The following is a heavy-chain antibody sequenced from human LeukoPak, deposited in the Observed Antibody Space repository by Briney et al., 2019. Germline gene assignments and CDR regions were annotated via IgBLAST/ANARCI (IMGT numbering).Heavy chain of an antibody. V-gene: IGHV4-34*01. Sequence: SETLSLTCAVYGGSFSGYYWSWIRQPPGKGLEWIGEINHSGSTNYNPSLKSRVTISVDTSKNQFSLKLSSVTAADTAVYYCARGGKNCSSTSCYFAYYYYGMDVWGQGTTVTVSS. J-gene: IGHJ6*02. CDR1: GGSFSGYY. CDR2: INHSGST. D-gene: IGHD2-2*01. CDR3: ARGGKNCSSTSCYFAYYYYGMDV.